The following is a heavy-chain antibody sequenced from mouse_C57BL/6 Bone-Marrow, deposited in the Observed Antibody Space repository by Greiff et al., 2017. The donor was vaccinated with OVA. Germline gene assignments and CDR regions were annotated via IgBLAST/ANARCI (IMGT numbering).Heavy chain of an antibody. Sequence: VQLQQSGPGLVQPSQSLSITCTVSGFSLTSYGVHWVRQSPGQGLEWLGVIWRGGSSDYYAAFMSSLSIFKDNSKSQDFFKMSSLQADDTAIYYCAKRGLLDYIDYWGQGTTLTVSS. V-gene: IGHV2-5*01. CDR1: GFSLTSYG. CDR3: AKRGLLDYIDY. D-gene: IGHD2-3*01. CDR2: IWRGGSS. J-gene: IGHJ2*01.